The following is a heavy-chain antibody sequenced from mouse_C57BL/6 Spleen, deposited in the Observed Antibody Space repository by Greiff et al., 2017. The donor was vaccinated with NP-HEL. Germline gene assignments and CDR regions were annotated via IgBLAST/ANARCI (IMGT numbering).Heavy chain of an antibody. CDR2: IYPGDGDT. CDR3: ARSLPSMVTTGFAY. J-gene: IGHJ3*01. D-gene: IGHD2-2*01. V-gene: IGHV1-80*01. CDR1: GYAFSSYW. Sequence: VQLQESGAELVKPGASVKISCKASGYAFSSYWMNWVKQRPGKGLEWIGQIYPGDGDTNYNGKFKGKATLTADKSSSTAYMQLSSLTSEDSAVYFCARSLPSMVTTGFAYWGQGTLVTVSA.